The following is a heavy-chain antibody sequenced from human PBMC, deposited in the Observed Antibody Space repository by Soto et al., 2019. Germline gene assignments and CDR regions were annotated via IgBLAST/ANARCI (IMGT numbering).Heavy chain of an antibody. J-gene: IGHJ3*02. CDR2: ISYDGSNK. CDR3: ASADYGGTQLADAFDI. CDR1: GFTFSSYA. D-gene: IGHD4-17*01. V-gene: IGHV3-30-3*01. Sequence: QVQLVESGGGVVQPGRSLRLSCAASGFTFSSYAMHWVRQAPGKGLEWVAVISYDGSNKYYADSVKGRFTISRDNSKNTLYLHMNSLRAEGTAVYYGASADYGGTQLADAFDIWGQGTMVTVSS.